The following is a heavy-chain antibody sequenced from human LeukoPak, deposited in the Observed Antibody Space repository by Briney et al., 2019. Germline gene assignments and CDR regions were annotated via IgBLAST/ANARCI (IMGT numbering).Heavy chain of an antibody. J-gene: IGHJ4*02. D-gene: IGHD6-13*01. CDR3: GKDLSWGSTDY. CDR1: GFVFSDNW. Sequence: GGSLRLSCAASGFVFSDNWMYWVRQAPGRGLVWVSRINSDGSSIAYADFVRGRFTISRDNAKNTLFLQMNSLTVEDTAMYYCGKDLSWGSTDYWGQGTLVTVSS. V-gene: IGHV3-74*01. CDR2: INSDGSSI.